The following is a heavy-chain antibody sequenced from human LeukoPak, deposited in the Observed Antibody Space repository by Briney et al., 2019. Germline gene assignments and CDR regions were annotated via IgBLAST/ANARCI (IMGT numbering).Heavy chain of an antibody. CDR1: GGSISSGGYS. D-gene: IGHD3-22*01. J-gene: IGHJ4*02. V-gene: IGHV4-30-2*01. CDR3: ARGSPSYYYDSSGYSSAPGYYFDY. Sequence: SETLSLTCAVSGGSISSGGYSWSWIRQPPGKGLEWIGYIYHSGSTYYNPSLKSRVTISVDTSKNQFSLKLSSVTAADTAVYYCARGSPSYYYDSSGYSSAPGYYFDYWGQGTLVTVSS. CDR2: IYHSGST.